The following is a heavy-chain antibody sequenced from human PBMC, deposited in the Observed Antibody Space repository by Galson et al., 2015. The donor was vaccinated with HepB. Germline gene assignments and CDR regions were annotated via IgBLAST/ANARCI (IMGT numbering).Heavy chain of an antibody. Sequence: SLRLSCAASGFTFSRHVMTWVRQAPGKGLEWVSSISASGATTYYADSVKGRFTVSRDNSKSTLYLQMNSLRAEDTAVYYCAKMRVPTNWGMFDYWGQGTLVTVSS. CDR1: GFTFSRHV. V-gene: IGHV3-23*01. CDR3: AKMRVPTNWGMFDY. D-gene: IGHD7-27*01. CDR2: ISASGATT. J-gene: IGHJ4*02.